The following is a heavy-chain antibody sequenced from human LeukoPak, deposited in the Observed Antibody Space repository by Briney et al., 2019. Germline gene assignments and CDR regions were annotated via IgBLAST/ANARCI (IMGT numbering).Heavy chain of an antibody. CDR2: ISYDGSNK. Sequence: PGGSLRLSCAASGFTFSSYAMHWVRQAPVKGLEWVAVISYDGSNKYYADSVKGRFTISRDNSKNTLYLQMNSLRAEDTAVYYCARDSGWVRARYSFDYWGQGTLVTVSS. V-gene: IGHV3-30-3*01. CDR1: GFTFSSYA. D-gene: IGHD3-10*01. CDR3: ARDSGWVRARYSFDY. J-gene: IGHJ4*02.